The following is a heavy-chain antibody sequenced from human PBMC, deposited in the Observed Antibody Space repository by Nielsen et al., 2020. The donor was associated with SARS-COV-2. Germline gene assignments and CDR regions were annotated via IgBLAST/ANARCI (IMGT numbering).Heavy chain of an antibody. D-gene: IGHD6-19*01. CDR3: ARGYGDSSGWYYYYYMDV. V-gene: IGHV4-59*01. CDR1: GGSISSYY. J-gene: IGHJ6*03. CDR2: IYYSGST. Sequence: ESLKISCTVSGGSISSYYWSWIRQPPGKGLEWIGYIYYSGSTNYNPSLKSRVTISVDTSKNQFSLKLSSVTAADTAVYYCARGYGDSSGWYYYYYMDVWGKGTTVTVSS.